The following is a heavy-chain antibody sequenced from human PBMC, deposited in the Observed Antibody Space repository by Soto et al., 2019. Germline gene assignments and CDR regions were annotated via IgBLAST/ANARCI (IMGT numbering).Heavy chain of an antibody. Sequence: QSGGSLRLSCAVSGFTVSCNYMNWVRQAPGKGLEWVSVIYRGGDTSYADSVKGRFTISRDNSKNTLYLQMNSLRAGETAVYYCARGMYGSGSYYIGYAFDMWGQGTMFTVSS. D-gene: IGHD3-10*01. J-gene: IGHJ3*02. V-gene: IGHV3-53*01. CDR2: IYRGGDT. CDR1: GFTVSCNY. CDR3: ARGMYGSGSYYIGYAFDM.